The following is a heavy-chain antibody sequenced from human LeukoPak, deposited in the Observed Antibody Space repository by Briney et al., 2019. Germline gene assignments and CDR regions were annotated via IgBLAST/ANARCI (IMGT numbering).Heavy chain of an antibody. CDR1: GFTFSSYA. D-gene: IGHD4-11*01. CDR3: AREGYSSLYFDY. Sequence: GRSLRLSCAASGFTFSSYAMHWVRQAPGKGLEWVAVISYDGGNEYYADSVKGRFTISRDNSKNTLYLQMNSLRAEDTAVYYCAREGYSSLYFDYWGQGTLVTVSS. J-gene: IGHJ4*02. CDR2: ISYDGGNE. V-gene: IGHV3-30*04.